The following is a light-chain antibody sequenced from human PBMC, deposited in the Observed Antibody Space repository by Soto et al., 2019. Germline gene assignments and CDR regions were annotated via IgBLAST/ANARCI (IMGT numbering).Light chain of an antibody. CDR1: QSISTY. V-gene: IGKV1-39*01. J-gene: IGKJ1*01. CDR2: DSS. Sequence: DIQLTQSPSSLSASVGDRITITCRASQSISTYLNWYQQKPGEAPTLLVYDSSTLQSGVPSRFSGSGFGAEFTLTVSSLQPEDFATYYWQPSYSTPTWTFGQGTKVEIK. CDR3: QPSYSTPTWT.